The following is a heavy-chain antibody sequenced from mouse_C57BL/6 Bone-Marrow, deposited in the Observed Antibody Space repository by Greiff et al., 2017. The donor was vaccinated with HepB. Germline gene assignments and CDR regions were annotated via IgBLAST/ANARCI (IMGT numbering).Heavy chain of an antibody. CDR3: AIYYYGSSPFAY. D-gene: IGHD1-1*01. J-gene: IGHJ3*01. CDR1: GFSLTSYG. CDR2: IWGVGST. V-gene: IGHV2-6*01. Sequence: VKLMESGPGLVAPSQSLSITCTVSGFSLTSYGVDWVRQSPGKGLEWLGVIWGVGSTNYNSALKSRLSISKDNSKSQVFLKMNSLQTDDTAMYYCAIYYYGSSPFAYWGQGTLVTVSA.